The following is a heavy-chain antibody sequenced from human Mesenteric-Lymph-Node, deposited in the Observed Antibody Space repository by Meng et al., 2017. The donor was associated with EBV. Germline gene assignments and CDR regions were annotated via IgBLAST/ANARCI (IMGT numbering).Heavy chain of an antibody. CDR2: INHSGNT. J-gene: IGHJ4*02. CDR3: AGHVGRGGDY. V-gene: IGHV4-34*01. CDR1: GGSFSDYY. Sequence: QGQLRQWGAGLLKPSGTLSLTCAVYGGSFSDYYWSWIRQPPGKGLEWIGEINHSGNTHNNPSLKSRVSMSVDTSKNQFSLKLDSVTAADTAMYYCAGHVGRGGDYWDQGALVTVSS. D-gene: IGHD3-10*01.